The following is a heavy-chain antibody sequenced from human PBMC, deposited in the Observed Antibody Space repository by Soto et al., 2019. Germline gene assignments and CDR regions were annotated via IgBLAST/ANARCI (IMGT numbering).Heavy chain of an antibody. J-gene: IGHJ3*02. CDR3: AARGALYYYDSSGYWDDAFDI. CDR2: IVVGSGNT. CDR1: GFTFTSSA. D-gene: IGHD3-22*01. Sequence: SVKVSCKASGFTFTSSAVQWVRQARGQRLEWIGWIVVGSGNTNYAQKFQERVTITGDMSTSTAYMELSSLRSEDTAVYYCAARGALYYYDSSGYWDDAFDIWGQGTMVTVSS. V-gene: IGHV1-58*01.